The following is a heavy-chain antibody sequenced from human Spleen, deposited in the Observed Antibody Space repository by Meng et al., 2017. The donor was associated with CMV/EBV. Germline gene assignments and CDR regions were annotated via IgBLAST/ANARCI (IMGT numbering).Heavy chain of an antibody. D-gene: IGHD3-3*01. Sequence: GSLRLSCTVSGGSISSHYWSWIRQPPGKGLEWVGYIYYSGITNYNPSLKSRVTISVDTSKNQFSLKLSSVTAADTAVYYCARGYDFWSGYYKTYYYYGMDVWGQGTTVTVSS. V-gene: IGHV4-59*11. J-gene: IGHJ6*02. CDR1: GGSISSHY. CDR2: IYYSGIT. CDR3: ARGYDFWSGYYKTYYYYGMDV.